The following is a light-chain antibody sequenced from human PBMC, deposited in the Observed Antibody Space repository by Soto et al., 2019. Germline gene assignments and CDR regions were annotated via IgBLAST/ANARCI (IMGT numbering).Light chain of an antibody. CDR2: DVS. CDR3: SSYTSSSTDNYV. CDR1: SSDVGGYNY. Sequence: QSVLTQPASVSGSPGQSITISCTGTSSDVGGYNYVSWYQQHPGKAPKLMIYDVSNRPSGVSNRFSGSKSGNTASLTISGLQAEDEADYYCSSYTSSSTDNYVVGTGTKVTVL. V-gene: IGLV2-14*01. J-gene: IGLJ1*01.